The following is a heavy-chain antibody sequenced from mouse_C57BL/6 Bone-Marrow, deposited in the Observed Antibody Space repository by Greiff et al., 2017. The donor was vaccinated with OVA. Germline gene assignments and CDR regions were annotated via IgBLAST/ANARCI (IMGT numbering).Heavy chain of an antibody. D-gene: IGHD1-1*01. CDR1: GYTFTSYW. CDR3: ARSIYYYGSSFAWFAY. J-gene: IGHJ3*01. V-gene: IGHV1-64*01. Sequence: VQLQQSGAELVKPGASVKLSCKASGYTFTSYWMHWVKQRPGQGLEWIGMIHPNSGSTNYNEKFKSKATLTVDKSSSTAYMQLSSLTSEDSAVYYCARSIYYYGSSFAWFAYWGQGTLVTVSA. CDR2: IHPNSGST.